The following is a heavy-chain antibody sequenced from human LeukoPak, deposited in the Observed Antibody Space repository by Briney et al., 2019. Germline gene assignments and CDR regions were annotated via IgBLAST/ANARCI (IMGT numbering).Heavy chain of an antibody. CDR3: ARGIREMATPTNWFDP. D-gene: IGHD5-24*01. CDR2: INHSGST. Sequence: SETLSLTYAVYGGSFSGYYWSWIRQPPGKGLEWIGEINHSGSTNYNPSLKSRVTISVDTSKNQFSLKLSSVTAADTAVYYCARGIREMATPTNWFDPWGQGTLVTVSS. V-gene: IGHV4-34*01. J-gene: IGHJ5*02. CDR1: GGSFSGYY.